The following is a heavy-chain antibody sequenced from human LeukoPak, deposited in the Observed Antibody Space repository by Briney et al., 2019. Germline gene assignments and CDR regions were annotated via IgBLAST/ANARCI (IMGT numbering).Heavy chain of an antibody. Sequence: TAKVSSKASVGTPCSDVISWVRQAPGQGLEWMGGIIPISGTANYAQKCQGRVTITADESTSTAYMELSSLTSEDTALYCCAREDETSEAYFEYWGQGTLVTVSS. CDR2: IIPISGTA. CDR1: VGTPCSDV. V-gene: IGHV1-69*13. J-gene: IGHJ4*02. D-gene: IGHD1-26*01. CDR3: AREDETSEAYFEY.